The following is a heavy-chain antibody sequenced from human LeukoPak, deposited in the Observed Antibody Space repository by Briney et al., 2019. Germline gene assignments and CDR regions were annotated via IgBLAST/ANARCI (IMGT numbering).Heavy chain of an antibody. CDR2: INPNSGGT. CDR1: GSSVTGYY. CDR3: ARDLGQLGVERYFDY. J-gene: IGHJ4*02. V-gene: IGHV1-2*02. D-gene: IGHD6-6*01. Sequence: ASVKVSCKATGSSVTGYYMHWVRQAPGQGLEWMGWINPNSGGTNYAQKFQGRVTMTRDTSISTAYMELSRLRSDDTAVYYCARDLGQLGVERYFDYWGQGTLVTVSS.